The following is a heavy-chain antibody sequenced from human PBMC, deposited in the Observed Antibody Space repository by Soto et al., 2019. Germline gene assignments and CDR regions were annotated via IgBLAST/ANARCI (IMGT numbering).Heavy chain of an antibody. D-gene: IGHD2-15*01. Sequence: ASVKVSCKASGYTFTSYDINWVRQATGQGLEWMGWMNPNSGNTGYAQKFQGRVTMTRNTSISTAYMELSSLRSEDTAVYYCAREIYCSGGSCYVDAFDIWGQGTMVTVS. V-gene: IGHV1-8*01. J-gene: IGHJ3*02. CDR1: GYTFTSYD. CDR3: AREIYCSGGSCYVDAFDI. CDR2: MNPNSGNT.